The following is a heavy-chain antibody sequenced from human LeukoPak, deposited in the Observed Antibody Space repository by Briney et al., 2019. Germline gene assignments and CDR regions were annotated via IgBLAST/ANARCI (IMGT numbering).Heavy chain of an antibody. CDR1: GFILSDYS. CDR3: ARDHNYAFDS. CDR2: IGLNSGNT. V-gene: IGHV3-48*01. D-gene: IGHD1-1*01. J-gene: IGHJ4*02. Sequence: WETLRLSCSASGFILSDYSMNWVRQAPGKGLEWISYIGLNSGNTNYADVVKGRFTFSAAKAKDSLYRQRTSMRVEDTAFYYCARDHNYAFDSWGQGTLVTVTS.